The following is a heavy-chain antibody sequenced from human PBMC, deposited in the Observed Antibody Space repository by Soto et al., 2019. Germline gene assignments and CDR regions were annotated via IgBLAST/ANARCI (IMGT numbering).Heavy chain of an antibody. Sequence: QVQLQESGPRLVKPSETLSLTCTVSGGSISSDYCSWIRQPPGKGLEWIGYSYSSGSTKYNPSLQSRVTISVDTSKNQFSLNLSSVTAADTAVYYCARLSRGGSCGFDYWDQGTLVTVSS. CDR1: GGSISSDY. D-gene: IGHD3-10*01. J-gene: IGHJ4*02. CDR3: ARLSRGGSCGFDY. V-gene: IGHV4-59*08. CDR2: SYSSGST.